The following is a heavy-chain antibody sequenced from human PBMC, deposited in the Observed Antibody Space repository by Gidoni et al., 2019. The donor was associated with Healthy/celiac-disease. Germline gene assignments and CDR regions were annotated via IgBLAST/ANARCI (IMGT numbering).Heavy chain of an antibody. V-gene: IGHV4-34*01. CDR3: ARVDGEMATTYGIAWYFDL. Sequence: QVQLQQWGAGLLKPSETLSLTCAVYGGSFSGYYWSWIRQPPGKGLEWIGEINHSGSTNYNPSLKSRVTISVDTSKNQFSLKLSSVTAADTAVYYCARVDGEMATTYGIAWYFDLWGRGTLVTVSS. J-gene: IGHJ2*01. D-gene: IGHD5-12*01. CDR2: INHSGST. CDR1: GGSFSGYY.